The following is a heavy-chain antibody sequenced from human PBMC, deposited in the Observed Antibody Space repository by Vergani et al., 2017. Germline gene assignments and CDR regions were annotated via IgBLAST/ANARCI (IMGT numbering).Heavy chain of an antibody. CDR3: ARYNWNDQSWFDP. J-gene: IGHJ5*02. V-gene: IGHV4-61*02. CDR2: IYTSGCT. Sequence: QVQLQESGPGLVKPSQTLSLTCTVPGGSISSGSYYWSWIRQPAGKGLEWIGRIYTSGCTNYNPSLKSRVTLSVDTSKNQFSLKLSSVTAADTAVYYCARYNWNDQSWFDPWGQGTLVTVSS. D-gene: IGHD1-20*01. CDR1: GGSISSGSYY.